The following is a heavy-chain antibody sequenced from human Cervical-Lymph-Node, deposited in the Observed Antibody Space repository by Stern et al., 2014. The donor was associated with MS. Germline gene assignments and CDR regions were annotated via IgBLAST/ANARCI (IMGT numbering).Heavy chain of an antibody. D-gene: IGHD2-15*01. V-gene: IGHV3-13*01. CDR2: IGTAGDT. J-gene: IGHJ4*02. Sequence: EVQLLESGGGLVQPGGSLRLSCAASGFTFSSYDMHWVRQATGKGLEWVSAIGTAGDTYYPGSVKGRFTISRENAKNSLYLQMNNLRAGDTAVYYCARGTHCSGGSCYSSDYFDYWGQGTLVTVSS. CDR3: ARGTHCSGGSCYSSDYFDY. CDR1: GFTFSSYD.